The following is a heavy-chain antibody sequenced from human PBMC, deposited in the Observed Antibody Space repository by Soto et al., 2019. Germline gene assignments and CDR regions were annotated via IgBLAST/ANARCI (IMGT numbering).Heavy chain of an antibody. V-gene: IGHV5-51*01. D-gene: IGHD6-6*01. CDR2: IYPGDSDT. CDR3: ARHVGSSFGIFEN. Sequence: GESLKISCKGSGYNFITYWIAWVRQMPGKGLEWMGIIYPGDSDTRYSPSFQGQVTISADKSISTAYLQWSTLKASDTAIYYCARHVGSSFGIFENXGQGTMVTVS. J-gene: IGHJ4*02. CDR1: GYNFITYW.